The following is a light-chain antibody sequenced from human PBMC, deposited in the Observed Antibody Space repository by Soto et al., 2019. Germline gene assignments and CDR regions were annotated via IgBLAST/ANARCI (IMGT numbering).Light chain of an antibody. CDR2: EVI. CDR3: CIYVGNSGV. J-gene: IGLJ2*01. CDR1: SSDVGSYNL. V-gene: IGLV2-23*02. Sequence: QSVLTQPASVSGSPGQSITISCTGTSSDVGSYNLVSWYQQHPGEAPKLMIYEVIKRPSGVSNRFSGSKSGNTASLTISGLQAEDEAYYYCCIYVGNSGVFGGGIKVTVL.